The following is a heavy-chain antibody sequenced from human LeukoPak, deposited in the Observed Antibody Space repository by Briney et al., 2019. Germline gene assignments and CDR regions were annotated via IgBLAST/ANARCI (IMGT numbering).Heavy chain of an antibody. D-gene: IGHD3-22*01. V-gene: IGHV3-23*01. CDR3: AKSNYFESGGYYFFDY. Sequence: GGSLRLSCAASGFTFSKYAMTWVRQAPGKGLEWVSGISVSGGSTNYADSVKGRFTISRDNSKNTLSLQMNSLRAEDTAVYHCAKSNYFESGGYYFFDYWGQGTLVTVSS. CDR2: ISVSGGST. J-gene: IGHJ4*02. CDR1: GFTFSKYA.